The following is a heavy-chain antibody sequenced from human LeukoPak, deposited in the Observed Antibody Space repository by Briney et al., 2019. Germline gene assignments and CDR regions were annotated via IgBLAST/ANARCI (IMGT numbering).Heavy chain of an antibody. CDR2: IYYTGSR. V-gene: IGHV4-4*02. CDR1: GASISSSDW. D-gene: IGHD7-27*01. J-gene: IGHJ4*02. Sequence: SETLSLTCVVSGASISSSDWWSWVRQSPGKGLEWIGEIYYTGSRNYNPSLKSRVAMSVDTSKNQFSLELTSVTTADTAVYYCARLGITGSRYFDYWGQGTLVTVSS. CDR3: ARLGITGSRYFDY.